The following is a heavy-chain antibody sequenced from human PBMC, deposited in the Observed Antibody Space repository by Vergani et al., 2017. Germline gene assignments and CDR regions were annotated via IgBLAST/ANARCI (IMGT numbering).Heavy chain of an antibody. V-gene: IGHV3-33*01. D-gene: IGHD1-14*01. CDR1: GFTFSSYA. Sequence: QVQLVESGGGVVQPGRSLRLSCAASGFTFSSYAMHWVRQAPGKGLEWVAVIWYDGSNKYYADSVKGRFTISRDNSKNTLYLQMNSLRAEDTAVYYCAREPDSNSYYYHYMDVWGKGTTVTVSS. CDR2: IWYDGSNK. J-gene: IGHJ6*03. CDR3: AREPDSNSYYYHYMDV.